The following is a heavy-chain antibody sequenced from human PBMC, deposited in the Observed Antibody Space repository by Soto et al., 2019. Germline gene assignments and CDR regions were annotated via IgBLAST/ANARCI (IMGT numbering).Heavy chain of an antibody. D-gene: IGHD3-22*01. CDR3: ARDTYYDDSSGERY. J-gene: IGHJ4*02. Sequence: EVQLVESGGGLIQPGGSLRVSCAASGFTVSRSYMSWVRQAPGKGLEWVSVIYSGGSTNYADSVKGRFTISRDNSKNTLYLQMNSLRVEDTAVYYCARDTYYDDSSGERYGGQGTLVTVSS. CDR2: IYSGGST. V-gene: IGHV3-53*01. CDR1: GFTVSRSY.